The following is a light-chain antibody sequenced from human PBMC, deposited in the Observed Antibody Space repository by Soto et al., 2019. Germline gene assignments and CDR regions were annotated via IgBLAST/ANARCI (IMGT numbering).Light chain of an antibody. CDR3: QAYDYSLTAAV. V-gene: IGLV2-14*01. Sequence: QSVLTQPASVSGSPGQSITISCTGTSSDVGLYDYVSWYQQHPGKAPQLMIYAVSNRPSGVSNRFSASKSGNTASLFISGLQAEDEADYYCQAYDYSLTAAVFGGGTKLTVL. CDR1: SSDVGLYDY. J-gene: IGLJ3*02. CDR2: AVS.